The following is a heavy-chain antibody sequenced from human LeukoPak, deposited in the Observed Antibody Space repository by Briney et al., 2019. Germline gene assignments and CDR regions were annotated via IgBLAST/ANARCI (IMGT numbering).Heavy chain of an antibody. D-gene: IGHD2-2*02. CDR2: IYYSGST. J-gene: IGHJ4*02. Sequence: SQTLSLTCTVSGGSISSGDYYWSWIRQPPGKGLEWIGYIYYSGSTYYNPSLKSRVTISVDTSKNQFSLKLSSVTAADTAVYYCARDLGYCGSTSCYTLGGFDYWGQGTLVTVSS. CDR1: GGSISSGDYY. CDR3: ARDLGYCGSTSCYTLGGFDY. V-gene: IGHV4-30-4*01.